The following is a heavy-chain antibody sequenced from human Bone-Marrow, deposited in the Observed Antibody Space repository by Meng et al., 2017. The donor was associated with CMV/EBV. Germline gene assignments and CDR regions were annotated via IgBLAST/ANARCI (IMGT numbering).Heavy chain of an antibody. CDR1: GCSISSYY. V-gene: IGHV4-59*01. CDR2: IYYSGST. J-gene: IGHJ4*02. CDR3: ARVGDGDFGSGFEDYFDY. D-gene: IGHD3-3*01. Sequence: SETLSLSCTVSGCSISSYYWSWIRQPPGKGLEWVGYIYYSGSTNYNPSLKSRVTISVDTSKNQFSLKLSSVTAADTAVYYCARVGDGDFGSGFEDYFDYWGQGTLVTVSS.